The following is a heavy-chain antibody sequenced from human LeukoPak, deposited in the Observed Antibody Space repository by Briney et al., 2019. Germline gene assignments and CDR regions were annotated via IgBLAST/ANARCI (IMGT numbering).Heavy chain of an antibody. Sequence: ASVKLSCNASGYTFTSYDINWVRQATGQGLEWMVWMNPNSGNTGYAQKFQGRVTMTRNTYISTAYMELSSLRSEDTAVYYCARADYDILTGYYPGWFDPWGQGTLVTVSS. D-gene: IGHD3-9*01. CDR3: ARADYDILTGYYPGWFDP. V-gene: IGHV1-8*01. CDR2: MNPNSGNT. CDR1: GYTFTSYD. J-gene: IGHJ5*02.